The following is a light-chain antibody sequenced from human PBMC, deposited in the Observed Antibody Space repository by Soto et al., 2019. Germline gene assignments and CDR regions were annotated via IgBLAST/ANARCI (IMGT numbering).Light chain of an antibody. CDR3: QQYNSYPYS. CDR2: KAS. V-gene: IGKV1-5*03. Sequence: IQRTQSPSSLCASVGGRVSIACRASQTIFSWLAWYQQKPGKAPKLLIYKASSLESGVPSRYSGSGSGTEFTLTISGLQPDDSATYFCQQYNSYPYSFGQGTKVDIK. CDR1: QTIFSW. J-gene: IGKJ2*03.